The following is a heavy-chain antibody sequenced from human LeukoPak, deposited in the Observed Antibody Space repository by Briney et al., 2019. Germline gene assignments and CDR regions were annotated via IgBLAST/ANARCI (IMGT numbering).Heavy chain of an antibody. V-gene: IGHV3-48*02. CDR3: ARRSSGGLYYFDY. D-gene: IGHD3-10*01. CDR1: GFTVTNNY. J-gene: IGHJ4*02. Sequence: PGGSLRLSCAASGFTVTNNYMNWVRQAPGKGLEWVSYIRSSGSTIYYADSVKGRFTISRDNAKNSLFLQMNSLRDEDTAVYYCARRSSGGLYYFDYWGQGTLVTVSS. CDR2: IRSSGSTI.